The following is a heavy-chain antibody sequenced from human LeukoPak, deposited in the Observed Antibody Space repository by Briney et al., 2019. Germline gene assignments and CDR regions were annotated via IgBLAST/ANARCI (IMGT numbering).Heavy chain of an antibody. D-gene: IGHD3-22*01. J-gene: IGHJ4*02. CDR1: GFTFSKYG. V-gene: IGHV3-23*01. Sequence: PGGSLRLSCAASGFTFSKYGMNWVRQAPGKGLEWVSGIGFGGTTYYADSVKGRFTISRDTSKNTLYLQTNSLRAEDTAVYFCVKAQGYYDCWGQGTLVTVSS. CDR2: IGFGGTT. CDR3: VKAQGYYDC.